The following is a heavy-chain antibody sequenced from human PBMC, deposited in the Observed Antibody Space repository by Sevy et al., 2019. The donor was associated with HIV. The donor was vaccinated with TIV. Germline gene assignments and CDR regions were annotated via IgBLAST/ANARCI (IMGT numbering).Heavy chain of an antibody. D-gene: IGHD4-17*01. CDR3: ATDPFSVTSSNDYMDV. Sequence: GGSLRLSCAASGFTFSKYWMSWVRQAPGKGLEWVANIQEDGSGKYYVDAVKGRFTICRDNAKNSLYLQMNSLRAEDTAVYYCATDPFSVTSSNDYMDVWGKGTTVTVSS. J-gene: IGHJ6*03. CDR2: IQEDGSGK. V-gene: IGHV3-7*01. CDR1: GFTFSKYW.